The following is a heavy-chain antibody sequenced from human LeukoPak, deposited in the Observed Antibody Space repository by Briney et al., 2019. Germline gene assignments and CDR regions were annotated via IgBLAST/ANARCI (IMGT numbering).Heavy chain of an antibody. D-gene: IGHD3-9*01. CDR2: TSAYNGNT. J-gene: IGHJ4*02. Sequence: ASVKVSCKASGYTFTSHGISWVRQAPGQGLEWMGWTSAYNGNTNYAQKLQGRVTMTTDTSTSTAYMELRSLRSDDTAVYYCARDLTTYYDILTGLYYFDYWGQGTLVTVSS. CDR1: GYTFTSHG. CDR3: ARDLTTYYDILTGLYYFDY. V-gene: IGHV1-18*01.